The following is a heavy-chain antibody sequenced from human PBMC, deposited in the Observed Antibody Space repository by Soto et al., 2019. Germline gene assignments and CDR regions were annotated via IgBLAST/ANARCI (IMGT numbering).Heavy chain of an antibody. CDR1: GFTFNTYA. V-gene: IGHV3-23*01. D-gene: IGHD3-10*01. CDR3: AKGRGGSGSLTPRVDF. Sequence: EVQLLDSGGGLLQPGGSLRLSCAASGFTFNTYAMTWVRQAPGKGLEWVSAISGGGDTTSYADSVKGRFTVARDGSKNTLYLQRSSLRAEDTALYYCAKGRGGSGSLTPRVDFWGQGTLVTVSS. J-gene: IGHJ4*02. CDR2: ISGGGDTT.